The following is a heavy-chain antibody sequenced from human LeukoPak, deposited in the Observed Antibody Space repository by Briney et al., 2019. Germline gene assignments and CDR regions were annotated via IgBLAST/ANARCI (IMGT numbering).Heavy chain of an antibody. V-gene: IGHV1-69*13. D-gene: IGHD6-6*01. CDR3: ARAVLSIAARHAFDY. Sequence: RASVKVSCKASGYTFTSYGISWVRQAPGQGLEWMGGIIPIFGTANYAQKFQGRVTITADESTSTAYMELSSLRSEDTAVYYCARAVLSIAARHAFDYWGQGTLVTVSS. J-gene: IGHJ4*02. CDR1: GYTFTSYG. CDR2: IIPIFGTA.